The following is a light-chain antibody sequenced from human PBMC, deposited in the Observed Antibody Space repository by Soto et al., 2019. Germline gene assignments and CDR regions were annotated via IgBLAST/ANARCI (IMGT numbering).Light chain of an antibody. CDR1: SGHSSYA. CDR2: LNSDGSP. Sequence: QLVLTQSPSASASLGASVKLTCTLSSGHSSYAIAWHQQQPEKGPRYLMKLNSDGSPSKGDGIPDRFSGSSSGAERYLTISRLQSEDEADDSCPTWGTGIVVFGGGTKLPVL. V-gene: IGLV4-69*01. CDR3: PTWGTGIVV. J-gene: IGLJ2*01.